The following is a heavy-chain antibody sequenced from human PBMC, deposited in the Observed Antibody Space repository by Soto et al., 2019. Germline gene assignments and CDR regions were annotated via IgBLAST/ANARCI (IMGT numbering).Heavy chain of an antibody. CDR2: IYTSGST. CDR1: GGSISSYY. D-gene: IGHD3-22*01. CDR3: ARESYDSSGYYSRELDY. J-gene: IGHJ4*02. V-gene: IGHV4-4*07. Sequence: QVQLQEPGPGLVKPSETLSLTCTVSGGSISSYYWSWIRQPAGKGLEWIGRIYTSGSTNYNPSLKSRVTMSVDTSKNQFSLKLSSVTAADTAVYYCARESYDSSGYYSRELDYWGQGTLVTVSS.